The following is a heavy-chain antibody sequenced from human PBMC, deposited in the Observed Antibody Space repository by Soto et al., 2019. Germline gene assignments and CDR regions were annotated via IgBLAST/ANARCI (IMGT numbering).Heavy chain of an antibody. D-gene: IGHD6-13*01. CDR1: GFTFSSYG. J-gene: IGHJ6*02. CDR3: AREYRSSWGNKDYYYGMDV. CDR2: IWYDGSNK. Sequence: QVQLVESGGGVVQPGRSLRLSCAASGFTFSSYGMHWVRQAPGKGLEWVAVIWYDGSNKYYADSVKGRFTISRDNSKNTLYLQMNSLRAEDTAVYYCAREYRSSWGNKDYYYGMDVWGQGTTVTVSS. V-gene: IGHV3-33*01.